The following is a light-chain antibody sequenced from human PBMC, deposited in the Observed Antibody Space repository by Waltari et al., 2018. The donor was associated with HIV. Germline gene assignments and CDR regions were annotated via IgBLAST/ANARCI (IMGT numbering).Light chain of an antibody. CDR1: QSLLHSNGYNY. CDR3: MQTLQTPPWT. Sequence: DIVMTQSPLSLSVTPGEPASIPCRSSQSLLHSNGYNYLDWYLQKPGQSPQLLIYLGSNRASGVPDRFSGSGSGTDFTLKSSRVEAEDFGVYYCMQTLQTPPWTFGQGTRVEIK. J-gene: IGKJ1*01. V-gene: IGKV2-28*01. CDR2: LGS.